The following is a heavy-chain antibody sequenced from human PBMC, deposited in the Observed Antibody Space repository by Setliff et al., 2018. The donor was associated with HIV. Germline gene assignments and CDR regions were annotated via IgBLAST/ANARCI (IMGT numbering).Heavy chain of an antibody. V-gene: IGHV1-18*01. D-gene: IGHD3-9*01. CDR2: ISVYNGYT. J-gene: IGHJ4*02. Sequence: ASVKVSCKASGYSFTNYGLNWVRQAPGQGLEWMGWISVYNGYTNYAQNLQDRVTMTTDTSTSTAYMGLRSLRSDDTAVYYCARAYDTLSGYYDYWGQGTLVTVSS. CDR1: GYSFTNYG. CDR3: ARAYDTLSGYYDY.